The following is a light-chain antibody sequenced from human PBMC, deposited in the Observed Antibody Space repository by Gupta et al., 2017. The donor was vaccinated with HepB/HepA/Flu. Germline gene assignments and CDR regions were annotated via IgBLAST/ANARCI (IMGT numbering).Light chain of an antibody. V-gene: IGKV3-11*01. J-gene: IGKJ4*01. CDR3: QQRGSWPLS. Sequence: EVVLTQLPANVSLSSGEKATLYCRASQNINNYLAWYQQKPGQPPRLLIYDTSKRATGIPARFSGGGSATDFTLTINSLQPEDSAIYFCQQRGSWPLSFGGGTKVQIK. CDR1: QNINNY. CDR2: DTS.